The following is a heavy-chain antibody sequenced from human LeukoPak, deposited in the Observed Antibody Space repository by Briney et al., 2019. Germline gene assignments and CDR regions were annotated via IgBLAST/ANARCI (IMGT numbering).Heavy chain of an antibody. CDR1: GGSISSYY. V-gene: IGHV4-59*01. CDR2: IYYSGST. J-gene: IGHJ6*04. CDR3: ARSPYGDYPMDV. Sequence: SETLSLTCTVSGGSISSYYWSWIRQPPGKGLEWIGYIYYSGSTNYNPSLKSRVTISVDTSKNQFSLQLSSVTAADTAVYYCARSPYGDYPMDVWGKGTTVTVSS. D-gene: IGHD4-17*01.